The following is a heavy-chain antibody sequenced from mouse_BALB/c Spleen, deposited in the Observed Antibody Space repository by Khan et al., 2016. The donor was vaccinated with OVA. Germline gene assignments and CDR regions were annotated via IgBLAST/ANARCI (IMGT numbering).Heavy chain of an antibody. Sequence: QVQLKQSGPGLVAPSQSLSITCTVSGFSLTSYGVNWVRQPPGKGLEWLGVIWGDGSTKYHSTLKSRLIISKDNSKRQVFLQLNSLQPDDTATYYCAKFTPDYYSMDYWGQGTSVTISS. J-gene: IGHJ4*01. CDR3: AKFTPDYYSMDY. CDR1: GFSLTSYG. CDR2: IWGDGST. V-gene: IGHV2-3*01. D-gene: IGHD1-1*01.